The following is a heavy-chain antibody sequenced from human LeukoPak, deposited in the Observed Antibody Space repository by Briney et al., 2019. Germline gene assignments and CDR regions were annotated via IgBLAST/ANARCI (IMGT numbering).Heavy chain of an antibody. CDR3: AGTYDFWSGSLEF. Sequence: PSETLSLTCAVYGGSFSGYYWSWIRQPPGKGLEWIGEINHSGSTNYNPSLKSRVTISVDTSKNQFSLKPSSVTAADTAVYYCAGTYDFWSGSLEFWGQGTLVTVSS. D-gene: IGHD3-3*01. J-gene: IGHJ4*02. V-gene: IGHV4-34*01. CDR1: GGSFSGYY. CDR2: INHSGST.